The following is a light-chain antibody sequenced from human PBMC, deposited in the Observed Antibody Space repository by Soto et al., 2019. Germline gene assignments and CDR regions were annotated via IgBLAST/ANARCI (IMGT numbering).Light chain of an antibody. CDR1: QSLVFSDGNTY. CDR3: MQGTRWLWA. CDR2: KVS. V-gene: IGKV2-30*01. Sequence: DVVLTQSPLSLTVALGQPASISCRSTQSLVFSDGNTYLNWFHQRPGQSPRRLIYKVSNRDSGVPDRFRGRGSGNAFTLKISRVEAEDVGVYYCMQGTRWLWAVGQGTKVDLK. J-gene: IGKJ1*01.